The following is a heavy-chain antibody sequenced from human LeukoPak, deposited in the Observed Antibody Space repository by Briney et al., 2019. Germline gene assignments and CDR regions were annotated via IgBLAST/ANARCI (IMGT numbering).Heavy chain of an antibody. D-gene: IGHD1-7*01. J-gene: IGHJ3*02. CDR2: INTDGSTT. CDR1: GFTFSSYW. Sequence: GGSLRLSCAASGFTFSSYWIHWVRQAPGKGLVWVSRINTDGSTTNYADSVKGRFTISRDNAKNTLYLQMNSLRAEDTAVYYCAKGTGNYDAFDIWGQGTMVTVSS. CDR3: AKGTGNYDAFDI. V-gene: IGHV3-74*01.